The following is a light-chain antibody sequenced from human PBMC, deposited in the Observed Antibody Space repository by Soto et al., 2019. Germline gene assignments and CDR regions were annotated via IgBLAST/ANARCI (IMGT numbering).Light chain of an antibody. J-gene: IGKJ4*01. V-gene: IGKV3-20*01. CDR2: GAS. CDR3: QQYGSSPLT. CDR1: QSVSSSY. Sequence: DIEFTRFPDTLSLSPGGRATLSCRASQSVSSSYLAWYQQKPGQAPRLLIYGASSRATGIPDRFSGSGSGTDFTLTISRLGPEDFAVYYCQQYGSSPLTFGGGTKV.